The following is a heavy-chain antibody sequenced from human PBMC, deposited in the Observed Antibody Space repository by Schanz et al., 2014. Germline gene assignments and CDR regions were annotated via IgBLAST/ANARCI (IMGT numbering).Heavy chain of an antibody. D-gene: IGHD3-16*01. V-gene: IGHV3-23*01. J-gene: IGHJ4*02. CDR2: ISGSGVHT. CDR1: GFTFENFA. CDR3: GKDLAQSLTWYGGIDY. Sequence: EVQVLESGGGLVQPGGSLRLSCAASGFTFENFAMTWVRQAPGKGLECISAISGSGVHTYYADSVKGRFTISRDNSKNTLYLQMNSLRGEDTALYYCGKDLAQSLTWYGGIDYWGQGALVTVSS.